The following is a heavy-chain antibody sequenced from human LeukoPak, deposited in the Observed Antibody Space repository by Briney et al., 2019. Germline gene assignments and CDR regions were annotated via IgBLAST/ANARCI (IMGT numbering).Heavy chain of an antibody. V-gene: IGHV3-11*03. CDR2: ISSSSDYT. Sequence: GGSLRLSCAASGFTFSDYYMSWVRQAPGKGLEWVSYISSSSDYTNYADSVQGRFTISSDDAKNSLLLQINSLRAEDTAVNYWARGIDYYDSSGCYDYGGQGTLVTVSP. D-gene: IGHD3-22*01. CDR1: GFTFSDYY. CDR3: ARGIDYYDSSGCYDY. J-gene: IGHJ4*02.